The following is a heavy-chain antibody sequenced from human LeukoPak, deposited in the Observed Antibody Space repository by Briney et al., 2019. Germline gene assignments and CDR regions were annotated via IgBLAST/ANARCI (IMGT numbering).Heavy chain of an antibody. CDR2: IHHSGSP. Sequence: SETLCLTCAAYGGSFSGYFWTWIRQTPGKGLEWIGEIHHSGSPRYNPSLKSRVTITVDTSRNQFSLKLRSVTAADTAVYFCARADRGHFASAYWGQGTLVTVSS. V-gene: IGHV4-34*01. CDR3: ARADRGHFASAY. D-gene: IGHD3-10*01. J-gene: IGHJ4*02. CDR1: GGSFSGYF.